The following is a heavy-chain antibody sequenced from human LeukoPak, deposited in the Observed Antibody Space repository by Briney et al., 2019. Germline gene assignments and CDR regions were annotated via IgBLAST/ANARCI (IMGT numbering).Heavy chain of an antibody. Sequence: GSVKVSCKASGYTFTSYDINWVRQATGQGLEWMGWMNPNSGNTGYAQKFQGRVTITRNTSISTAYMELSSLRSEDTAVYYYARGDSSSWTDFDCWGQGTLVTVSS. V-gene: IGHV1-8*03. D-gene: IGHD6-13*01. CDR3: ARGDSSSWTDFDC. J-gene: IGHJ4*02. CDR2: MNPNSGNT. CDR1: GYTFTSYD.